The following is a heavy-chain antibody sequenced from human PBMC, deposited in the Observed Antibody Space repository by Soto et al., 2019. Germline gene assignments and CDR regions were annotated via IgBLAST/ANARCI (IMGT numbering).Heavy chain of an antibody. Sequence: QVQLVQSGAEVKKPGASVKVSCKASGYTFTTYALHWVRQAPGQRPEWMGWINPASGHTKYSKKFQDRVTITRDTFASTGNMELSSLRSEDTAVYYCGRSVVGATGEILYNAMDVWGQGTTVTVSS. V-gene: IGHV1-3*01. CDR3: GRSVVGATGEILYNAMDV. CDR1: GYTFTTYA. D-gene: IGHD1-26*01. J-gene: IGHJ6*02. CDR2: INPASGHT.